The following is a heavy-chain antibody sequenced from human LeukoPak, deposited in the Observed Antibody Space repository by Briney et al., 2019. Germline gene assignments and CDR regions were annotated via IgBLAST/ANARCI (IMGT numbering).Heavy chain of an antibody. CDR1: GGSISSGGYY. D-gene: IGHD6-13*01. J-gene: IGHJ4*02. V-gene: IGHV4-31*03. CDR3: ARFNPYSRVLDY. Sequence: SETLSLTCTVSGGSISSGGYYWSWIRQHPGKGLEWIGYIYYSGSTYYNPSLKSRVTISVDTSKNQFSLKLSSVTAADTAVYYRARFNPYSRVLDYWGQGTLVTVSS. CDR2: IYYSGST.